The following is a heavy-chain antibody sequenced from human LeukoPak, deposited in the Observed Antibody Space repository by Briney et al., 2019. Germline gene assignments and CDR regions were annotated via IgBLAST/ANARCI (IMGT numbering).Heavy chain of an antibody. D-gene: IGHD1-26*01. J-gene: IGHJ4*02. CDR1: GGSFSGYY. CDR2: IYYSGST. V-gene: IGHV4-59*01. CDR3: ASGTYTHYYFDY. Sequence: SETLSLTCAVYGGSFSGYYWSWIRQPPGKGLEWIGDIYYSGSTNYNPSLKSRVTIAVDTSKNQFSLKLSSVTAADTAVYYCASGTYTHYYFDYWGQGTLVTVSS.